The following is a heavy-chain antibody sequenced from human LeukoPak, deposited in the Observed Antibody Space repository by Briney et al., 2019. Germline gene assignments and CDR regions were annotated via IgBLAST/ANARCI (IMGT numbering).Heavy chain of an antibody. J-gene: IGHJ4*02. D-gene: IGHD3-22*01. Sequence: PSETLSLTCTFSGGSISSYYWSWIRQPPGKGLEWIGYIYYSGSTNYNPSLKSRVTISVDTSKNQFSLKLSSVTAADTAVYYCARGPLPDYYDSSGSLDYWGQGTLVTVSS. V-gene: IGHV4-59*01. CDR2: IYYSGST. CDR3: ARGPLPDYYDSSGSLDY. CDR1: GGSISSYY.